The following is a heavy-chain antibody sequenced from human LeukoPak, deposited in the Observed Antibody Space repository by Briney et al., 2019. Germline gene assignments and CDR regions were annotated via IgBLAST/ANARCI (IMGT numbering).Heavy chain of an antibody. V-gene: IGHV4-59*01. D-gene: IGHD3-10*01. Sequence: PSETLSHTCTVSGGSISPYYWSWLRQPPGKGLEWIGYISYSGSTKNNPSLKSRVTISVDTSKNQFSLKLTSVTAADTAVYYCAKEGAESFPDAFDIWGQGTMITVSS. J-gene: IGHJ3*02. CDR2: ISYSGST. CDR1: GGSISPYY. CDR3: AKEGAESFPDAFDI.